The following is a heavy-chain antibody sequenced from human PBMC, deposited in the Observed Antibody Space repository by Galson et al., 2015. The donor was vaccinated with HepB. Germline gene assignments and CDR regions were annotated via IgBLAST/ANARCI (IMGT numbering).Heavy chain of an antibody. CDR1: GYTFVDYY. Sequence: SVKVSCKASGYTFVDYYFHWVRQASGQRLEWMGRINPPNGATDYAPRFRGRFTFTTDASINPPFLKMNRLTSDDTAVYYCTSRRPDYWSQGTLVTVSS. V-gene: IGHV1-2*06. CDR2: INPPNGAT. J-gene: IGHJ4*02. CDR3: TSRRPDY.